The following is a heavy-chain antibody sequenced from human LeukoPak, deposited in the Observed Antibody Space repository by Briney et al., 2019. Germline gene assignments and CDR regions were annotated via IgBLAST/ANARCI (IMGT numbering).Heavy chain of an antibody. Sequence: SETLSLTCTVSDGSITNDDWSWVRQPPGKGLEFVGHVHYSGTANYEPSLRSRVTISIATSKQQFFLKLKSVTAADTAVYYCARGYGDFRVEGRYFHSWGQGTLVTVSS. J-gene: IGHJ4*02. V-gene: IGHV4-59*01. D-gene: IGHD4-17*01. CDR1: DGSITNDD. CDR2: VHYSGTA. CDR3: ARGYGDFRVEGRYFHS.